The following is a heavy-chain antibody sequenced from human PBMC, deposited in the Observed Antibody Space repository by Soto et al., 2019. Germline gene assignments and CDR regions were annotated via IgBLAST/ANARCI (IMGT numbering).Heavy chain of an antibody. CDR3: ATNHDDISGRTPLLFDS. V-gene: IGHV4-31*03. D-gene: IGHD3-22*01. CDR2: IHYSGTT. Sequence: QVQLQESGPGLVKPSQTLSLTCTVSGDSIGTGGYYWDWIRQHPGKGPEWIGYIHYSGTTYYNPSLKSRLTISLVTSKNQFSLHLSSVTAADTAVYYCATNHDDISGRTPLLFDSWGQGTLVTVSS. CDR1: GDSIGTGGYY. J-gene: IGHJ4*02.